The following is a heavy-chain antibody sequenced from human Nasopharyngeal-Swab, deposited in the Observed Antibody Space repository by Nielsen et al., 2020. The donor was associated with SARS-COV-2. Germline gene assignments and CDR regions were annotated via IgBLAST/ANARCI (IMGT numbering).Heavy chain of an antibody. V-gene: IGHV1-3*01. Sequence: ASVKVSCKASGYTFTSYAMHWVRQAPGQRLEWMGWINAGNGNTKYSQKFQGRVTITRDTSASTAYMELSSLRSEDTAVYYRARAPGVTTVTRVASTMYYFDYWGQGTLVTVSS. CDR2: INAGNGNT. D-gene: IGHD4-11*01. CDR3: ARAPGVTTVTRVASTMYYFDY. J-gene: IGHJ4*02. CDR1: GYTFTSYA.